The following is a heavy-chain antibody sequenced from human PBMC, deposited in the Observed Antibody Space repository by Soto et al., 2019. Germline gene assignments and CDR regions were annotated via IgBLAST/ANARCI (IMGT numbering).Heavy chain of an antibody. D-gene: IGHD2-21*01. CDR3: ARVAYCGGDCYLPTQGY. J-gene: IGHJ4*02. Sequence: QVQLVQSGAEVKKPGASVKVSCKASGYTFTSYGISWVRQAPGQGLEWMGWISAYNGNTNYAQKLQSRVTMTTDTSTSTAYMELRSLRSDDTAVYYCARVAYCGGDCYLPTQGYWGQGTLVTVSS. CDR1: GYTFTSYG. V-gene: IGHV1-18*01. CDR2: ISAYNGNT.